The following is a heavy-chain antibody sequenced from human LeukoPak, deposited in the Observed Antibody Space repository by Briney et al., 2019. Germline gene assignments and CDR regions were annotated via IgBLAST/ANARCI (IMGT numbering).Heavy chain of an antibody. J-gene: IGHJ4*02. V-gene: IGHV3-48*04. CDR3: TRVSWRGEIF. Sequence: GGTLRLSCVVSGFTFSSYSMSWVRQAPGKGLEWVSSISRGGSPIFYADSVRGRFTTSRDNAKKSLFLQMTSLRAEDTAVYYCTRVSWRGEIFWGQGTLVSVSS. CDR2: ISRGGSPI. D-gene: IGHD3-3*01. CDR1: GFTFSSYS.